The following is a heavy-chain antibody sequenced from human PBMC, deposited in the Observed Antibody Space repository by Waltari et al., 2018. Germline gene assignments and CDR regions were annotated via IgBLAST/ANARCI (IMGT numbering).Heavy chain of an antibody. CDR1: GFTFGDYA. CDR2: IRSKAYGGTT. D-gene: IGHD3-3*01. Sequence: EVQLVESGGGLVQPGRSLRLSCTASGFTFGDYAMSWVRQAPGKGLEWVGFIRSKAYGGTTEYAASVKGRFTISRDDSKSIAYLQMNSLKTEDTAVYYCTRDPGVPDYWGQGTLVTVSS. J-gene: IGHJ4*02. CDR3: TRDPGVPDY. V-gene: IGHV3-49*04.